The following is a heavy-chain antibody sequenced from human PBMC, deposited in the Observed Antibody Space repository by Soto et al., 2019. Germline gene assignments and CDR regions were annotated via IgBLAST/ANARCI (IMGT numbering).Heavy chain of an antibody. CDR3: ARDGDYDILTGYYWGFDY. CDR2: IWYDGSNK. V-gene: IGHV3-33*01. Sequence: VQLVESGGGVVQPGRSLRLSCAASGFTFSSYGMHWVRQAPGKGLEWVAVIWYDGSNKYYADSVKGRFTISRDNSKNTLYLQMNSLRAEDTAVYYCARDGDYDILTGYYWGFDYWGQGTLVTVSS. D-gene: IGHD3-9*01. J-gene: IGHJ4*02. CDR1: GFTFSSYG.